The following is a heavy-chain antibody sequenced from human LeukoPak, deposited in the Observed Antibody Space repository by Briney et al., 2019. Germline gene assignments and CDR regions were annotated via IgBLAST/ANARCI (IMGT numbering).Heavy chain of an antibody. CDR1: GFTFSSDW. D-gene: IGHD2-2*01. Sequence: GGSLRLSCAASGFTFSSDWMSWVRQAPGKGLEWVANIKQDGSEKYYVDSVKGRFTISRDNAKNSLYLQMNSLRAEDTAVYYCASPGKGYCSSTSRYFGYWGQGTLVAVSS. CDR2: IKQDGSEK. V-gene: IGHV3-7*01. J-gene: IGHJ4*02. CDR3: ASPGKGYCSSTSRYFGY.